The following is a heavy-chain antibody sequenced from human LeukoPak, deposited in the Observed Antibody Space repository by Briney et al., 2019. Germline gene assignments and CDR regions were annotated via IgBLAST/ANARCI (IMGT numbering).Heavy chain of an antibody. CDR2: ISGSSSTI. Sequence: PGGSLRLSCAASGFTFSSYAMSWVRQAPGKGLEWVSAISGSSSTIYYADSVKGRFTISRDNAKNSLYLQMNSLRAEDTAVYYCARAGRIAAAGTGDWGQGTLVTVSS. V-gene: IGHV3-48*01. J-gene: IGHJ4*02. D-gene: IGHD6-13*01. CDR1: GFTFSSYA. CDR3: ARAGRIAAAGTGD.